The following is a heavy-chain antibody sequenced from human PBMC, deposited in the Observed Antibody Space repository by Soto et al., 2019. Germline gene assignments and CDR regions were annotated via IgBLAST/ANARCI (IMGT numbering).Heavy chain of an antibody. Sequence: PGGSLRLSCAASGFTFSSYAMSWVRQAPGKGLEWVSAISGSGGSTYYADSVKGRFTISRDNSKNTQYLQMNSLRAEDTAVYYCAKPYSLFELQYYYYGMDVWGQGTTVTVSS. CDR1: GFTFSSYA. D-gene: IGHD2-21*01. CDR2: ISGSGGST. V-gene: IGHV3-23*01. J-gene: IGHJ6*02. CDR3: AKPYSLFELQYYYYGMDV.